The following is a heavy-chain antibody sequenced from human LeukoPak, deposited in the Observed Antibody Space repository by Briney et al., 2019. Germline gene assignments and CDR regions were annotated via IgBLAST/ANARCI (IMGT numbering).Heavy chain of an antibody. CDR2: ISGTGSST. D-gene: IGHD2-2*02. J-gene: IGHJ5*02. CDR1: GFTFGNYA. Sequence: GGSLRLSCEASGFTFGNYAMNWVRQAPGKGLEWVSTISGTGSSTYYADSAKGRFSISRDNSKDTLFLQLNSLTAADTAMYFCAKASVAIPQYCNSWGQGTLVTVSS. CDR3: AKASVAIPQYCNS. V-gene: IGHV3-23*01.